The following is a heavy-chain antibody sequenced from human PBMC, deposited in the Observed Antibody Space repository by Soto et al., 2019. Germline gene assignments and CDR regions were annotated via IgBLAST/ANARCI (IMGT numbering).Heavy chain of an antibody. CDR1: GFTFDDYA. CDR3: AKDRGSGYCSSTSCYSGMDV. V-gene: IGHV3-9*01. CDR2: ISRNSGSI. J-gene: IGHJ6*02. Sequence: GGSLRLSCAASGFTFDDYAMHWVRQAPGKGLEWVSGISRNSGSIGYADSVKGRFTISRDNAKNSLYLQMNSLRAEDTALYYCAKDRGSGYCSSTSCYSGMDVWGQGTTVTVSS. D-gene: IGHD2-2*01.